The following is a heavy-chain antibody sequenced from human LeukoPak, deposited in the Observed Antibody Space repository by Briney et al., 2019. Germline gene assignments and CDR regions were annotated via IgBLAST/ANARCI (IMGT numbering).Heavy chain of an antibody. CDR2: ISSSGSTI. Sequence: PGGSLRLSCAASGFTFSSYGIHWVRQAPGKGLEWVSYISSSGSTIYYADSVKGRFTISRENAKNSLYLQMNSLRAEDTAVYYCARDHRFWDGGNSWALVSDYWGQGTLVTVSS. CDR1: GFTFSSYG. CDR3: ARDHRFWDGGNSWALVSDY. V-gene: IGHV3-48*04. J-gene: IGHJ4*02. D-gene: IGHD4-23*01.